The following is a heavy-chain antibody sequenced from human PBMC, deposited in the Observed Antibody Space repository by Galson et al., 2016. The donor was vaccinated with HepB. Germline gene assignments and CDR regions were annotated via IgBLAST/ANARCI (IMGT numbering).Heavy chain of an antibody. D-gene: IGHD3-22*01. CDR3: ARGGGGFYDTGDYYYWDL. J-gene: IGHJ5*02. CDR2: IIPMFGTA. Sequence: SVKVSCKASGGTFNSYAISWVRQAPGRGLEWMGGIIPMFGTANYAQRFQGRVTIIADELTSTVYMELSSLRSDDTAVYYCARGGGGFYDTGDYYYWDLWGQGTLVTVSS. CDR1: GGTFNSYA. V-gene: IGHV1-69*13.